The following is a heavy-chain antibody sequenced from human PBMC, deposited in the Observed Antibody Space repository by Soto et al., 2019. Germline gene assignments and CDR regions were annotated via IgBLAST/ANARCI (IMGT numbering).Heavy chain of an antibody. V-gene: IGHV3-23*01. CDR3: AKSPFSGFWSGRTDC. CDR2: ISGSGGST. Sequence: GESLKISCAASGFNFGSYAMSWVRQAPGKGLEWVSTISGSGGSTYFADSVKGRFTISRDNSKNTLYLQMNSLRAEDTAVYYCAKSPFSGFWSGRTDCWGQGTLVTVSS. J-gene: IGHJ4*02. CDR1: GFNFGSYA. D-gene: IGHD3-3*01.